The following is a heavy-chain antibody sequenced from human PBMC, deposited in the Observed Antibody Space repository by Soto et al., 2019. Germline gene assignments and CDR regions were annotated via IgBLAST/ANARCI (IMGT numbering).Heavy chain of an antibody. Sequence: QVQLVESGGGVVQPGRFLRLSCAASGFTFSSYGMHWVRQAPGKGLEWVAVIWYDGSNNYYAHYVQGIFTISRNNSKNTLYLQLNNLRAEDTAVYYCAIDGPGYCGGGSCPPLDYWGQGTLVTFSS. V-gene: IGHV3-33*01. CDR2: IWYDGSNN. CDR3: AIDGPGYCGGGSCPPLDY. CDR1: GFTFSSYG. D-gene: IGHD2-15*01. J-gene: IGHJ4*02.